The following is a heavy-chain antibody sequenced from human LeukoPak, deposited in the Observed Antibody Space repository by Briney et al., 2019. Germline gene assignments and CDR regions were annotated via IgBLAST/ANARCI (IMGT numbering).Heavy chain of an antibody. J-gene: IGHJ6*03. V-gene: IGHV3-66*02. D-gene: IGHD3-22*01. CDR3: ARIDSSGYYPYYYYYMDV. Sequence: GGSLRLSCAASGFTVSSNYMSWDRQAPGKGLEWVSVIYSGGSTYYADSVKGRFTISRDNSKNTLYLQMNSLRAEDTAVYYCARIDSSGYYPYYYYYMDVWGKGTTVTVSS. CDR1: GFTVSSNY. CDR2: IYSGGST.